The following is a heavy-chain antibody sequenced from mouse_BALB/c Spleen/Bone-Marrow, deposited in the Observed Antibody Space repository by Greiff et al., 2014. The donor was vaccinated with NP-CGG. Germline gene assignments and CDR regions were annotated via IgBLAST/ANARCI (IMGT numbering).Heavy chain of an antibody. CDR2: INPYNDGT. CDR3: ARGGYYGTSLYWYFDV. D-gene: IGHD1-1*01. CDR1: GYTFTSYV. J-gene: IGHJ1*01. V-gene: IGHV1-14*01. Sequence: EVQLVESGPELVKPGASVKMSCKASGYTFTSYVIHWVKQKPGQGLEWIGYINPYNDGTKYNEKFKGKATLTSDKSSSTAYMELSSLTSEDSAVYYCARGGYYGTSLYWYFDVWGAGTTVTVSS.